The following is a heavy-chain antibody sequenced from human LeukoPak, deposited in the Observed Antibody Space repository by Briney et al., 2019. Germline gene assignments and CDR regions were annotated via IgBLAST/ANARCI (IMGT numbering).Heavy chain of an antibody. CDR1: GYTFTGYY. CDR2: IDPNSGGT. CDR3: AREGYSYGGGDYFDY. J-gene: IGHJ4*02. V-gene: IGHV1-2*02. Sequence: ASVKVSCKASGYTFTGYYMHWVRQAPGQGLEWMGWIDPNSGGTNYAQKFQGRVSLTRDTSISTAYMELSSLTSDDTAVYYCAREGYSYGGGDYFDYWGQGTLVTVSS. D-gene: IGHD5-18*01.